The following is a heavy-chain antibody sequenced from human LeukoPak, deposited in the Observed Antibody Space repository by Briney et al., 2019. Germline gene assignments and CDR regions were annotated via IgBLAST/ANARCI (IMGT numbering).Heavy chain of an antibody. CDR2: IYTSGST. Sequence: SETLSLTCTVSGGSISSGSYYWSWVRQPAGKGLEWIGRIYTSGSTNYNPSLKSRVTISVDTSKNQFSLKLSSVTAADTAVYYRARSAGIADAFDIWGQGTMVTVSS. CDR1: GGSISSGSYY. J-gene: IGHJ3*02. V-gene: IGHV4-61*02. D-gene: IGHD2-15*01. CDR3: ARSAGIADAFDI.